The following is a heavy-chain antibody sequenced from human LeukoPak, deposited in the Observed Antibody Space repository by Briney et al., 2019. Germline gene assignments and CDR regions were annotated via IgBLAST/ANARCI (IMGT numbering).Heavy chain of an antibody. Sequence: GGSLRLSCAASGFTFSSYSMKWVRQAPGKGLEWVSSISSSSSYIYYADSVKGRFTISRDNAKNSLYLQMNSLRAEGTAVYYCARDGGYSSGWYDYWGQGTLVTVSS. CDR1: GFTFSSYS. V-gene: IGHV3-21*01. CDR2: ISSSSSYI. J-gene: IGHJ4*02. D-gene: IGHD6-19*01. CDR3: ARDGGYSSGWYDY.